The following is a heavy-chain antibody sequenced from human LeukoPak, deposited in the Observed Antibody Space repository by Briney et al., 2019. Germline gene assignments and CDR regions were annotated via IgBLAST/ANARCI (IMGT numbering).Heavy chain of an antibody. Sequence: SETLSLTCAVYGGSFSGYYWSWIRQPPGKGLEWIGYIYYSGSTNYNPSLKSRVTISVDTSKNQFSLKLSSVTAADTAVYYCARAVGYGDYPAVYYYYMDVWGKGTTVTVSS. CDR2: IYYSGST. J-gene: IGHJ6*03. D-gene: IGHD4-17*01. V-gene: IGHV4-59*01. CDR1: GGSFSGYY. CDR3: ARAVGYGDYPAVYYYYMDV.